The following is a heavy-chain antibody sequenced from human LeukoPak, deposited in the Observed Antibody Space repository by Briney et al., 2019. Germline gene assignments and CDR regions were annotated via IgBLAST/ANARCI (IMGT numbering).Heavy chain of an antibody. V-gene: IGHV3-30*02. D-gene: IGHD2-21*01. Sequence: GGSLRLSCAASGFTFSSYGMHWVRQAPGKGLEWVAFIRYDGSNKYYADSVKGRFTISRDNSKNTLYLQMNSLRAEDTAVYYCAKAGTGCGGDCYYFDYWGQGTLVTVSS. J-gene: IGHJ4*02. CDR2: IRYDGSNK. CDR1: GFTFSSYG. CDR3: AKAGTGCGGDCYYFDY.